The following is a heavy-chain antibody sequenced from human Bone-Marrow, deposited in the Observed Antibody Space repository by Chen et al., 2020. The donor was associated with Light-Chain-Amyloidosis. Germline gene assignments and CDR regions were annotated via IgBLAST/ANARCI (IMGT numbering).Heavy chain of an antibody. V-gene: IGHV5-51*01. D-gene: IGHD5-12*01. CDR3: ARRRDGYNFDY. Sequence: EVQLEQSGPEVKKPGESLKISCKGSGYTFPNYWIGWVRQMPGKGLEWMGVIYPDDSDASYSPSLERQVTISADKSITTAYLQWRSLKASDTAMYYCARRRDGYNFDYWGQGTLVTVSS. J-gene: IGHJ4*02. CDR1: GYTFPNYW. CDR2: IYPDDSDA.